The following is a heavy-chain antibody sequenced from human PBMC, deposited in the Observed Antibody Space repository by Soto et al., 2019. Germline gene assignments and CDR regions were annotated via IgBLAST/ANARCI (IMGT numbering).Heavy chain of an antibody. J-gene: IGHJ4*02. CDR2: ISGSGGST. CDR3: SKFPVKKKIVPAAELYYFDF. CDR1: GGTFISLA. D-gene: IGHD2-2*01. Sequence: GRSMRVSKTAAGGTFISLAVSWVIQTKGKGLEWVSAISGSGGSTYYADSVKGRFTITRDNSKNTLYLQMNSLRAEDTAVYYCSKFPVKKKIVPAAELYYFDFWGQGTLVSVSS. V-gene: IGHV3-23*01.